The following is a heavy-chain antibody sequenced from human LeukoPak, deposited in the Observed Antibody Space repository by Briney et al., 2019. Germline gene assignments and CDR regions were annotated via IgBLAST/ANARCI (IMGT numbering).Heavy chain of an antibody. CDR2: ISSSGSTI. CDR3: AKPFSTVTTSDP. D-gene: IGHD4-17*01. Sequence: GGSLRLSCAASGFTFSSYEMNWIRQAPGKGLEWVSYISSSGSTIYYADSVKGRFTISRDNAKNSLYLQMNSLRAEDTAVYYCAKPFSTVTTSDPWGQGTLVTVSS. J-gene: IGHJ5*02. V-gene: IGHV3-48*03. CDR1: GFTFSSYE.